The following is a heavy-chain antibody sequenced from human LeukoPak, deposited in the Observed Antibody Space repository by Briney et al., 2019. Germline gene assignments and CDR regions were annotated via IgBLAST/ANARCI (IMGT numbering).Heavy chain of an antibody. D-gene: IGHD1-1*01. J-gene: IGHJ4*02. CDR2: MNWNGGSI. CDR3: ARDGRRQQLVSDY. Sequence: GGSLRLSCAGSGFSFGDYGMSWVRQAPGKGLEWVAGMNWNGGSIGYVDSVKGRFSISRDNAKNSLYLQMNSLRAEDTALYYCARDGRRQQLVSDYWGRGTLVTVSS. CDR1: GFSFGDYG. V-gene: IGHV3-20*04.